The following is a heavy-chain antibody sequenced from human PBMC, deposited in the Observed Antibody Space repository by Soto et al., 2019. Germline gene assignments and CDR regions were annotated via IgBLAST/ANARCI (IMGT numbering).Heavy chain of an antibody. CDR3: ARDLPARLVARRSKGWFHS. CDR1: GGTFSSYD. J-gene: IGHJ5*01. V-gene: IGHV1-69*06. D-gene: IGHD2-15*01. Sequence: QVQLVQSGAEVKKPGSSVKVSCKASGGTFSSYDISWVRQAPGQGLERMGGITPIFGTANYAQKFQGRVTITADKSTSTAYMELSSLRYEDTAVYYCARDLPARLVARRSKGWFHSWGQGTLVTVSS. CDR2: ITPIFGTA.